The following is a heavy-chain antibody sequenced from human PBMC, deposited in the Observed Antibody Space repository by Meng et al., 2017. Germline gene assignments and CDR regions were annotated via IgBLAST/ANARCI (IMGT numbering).Heavy chain of an antibody. D-gene: IGHD3-10*01. J-gene: IGHJ5*02. CDR2: IYYSGST. CDR1: GGSISSGGYY. V-gene: IGHV4-31*03. Sequence: SETLSLTCTVSGGSISSGGYYWRWIRQHPGKGLEWIGYIYYSGSTYYNPSLKSRVTISVDTSKNQFSLKLSSVTAADTAVYYCAREGRYYGSGSYYRGINWFDPWGQGTLVTVSS. CDR3: AREGRYYGSGSYYRGINWFDP.